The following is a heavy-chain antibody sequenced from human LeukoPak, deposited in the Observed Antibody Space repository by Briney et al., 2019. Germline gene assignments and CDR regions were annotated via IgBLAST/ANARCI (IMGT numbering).Heavy chain of an antibody. CDR3: ARLAVGGTWGYFDL. CDR1: GVTVSKNY. D-gene: IGHD6-19*01. CDR2: IYSSGGT. J-gene: IGHJ4*02. Sequence: PGGTLRLSCAASGVTVSKNYMSWVRQTPGKGPEWVSLIYSSGGTYYADSVKGRVTISRDASKNTLYLQMNSVRAEDTSVYYCARLAVGGTWGYFDLWGQGTLVTVSS. V-gene: IGHV3-53*01.